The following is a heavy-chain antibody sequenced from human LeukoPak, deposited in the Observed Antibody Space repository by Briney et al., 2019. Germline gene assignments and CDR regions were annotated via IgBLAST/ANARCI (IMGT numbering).Heavy chain of an antibody. V-gene: IGHV4-34*01. CDR1: GGSFSGYY. J-gene: IGHJ4*02. CDR3: ARGRASILGYYFDC. CDR2: INHSGST. D-gene: IGHD3-16*01. Sequence: PSETLSLTCAVYGGSFSGYYWSWIRQPPGKGLEWIGEINHSGSTNYNPSLKSRVTISVDTSKNQFSLKLSSVTAADTAVYYCARGRASILGYYFDCWGQGTLVTVSS.